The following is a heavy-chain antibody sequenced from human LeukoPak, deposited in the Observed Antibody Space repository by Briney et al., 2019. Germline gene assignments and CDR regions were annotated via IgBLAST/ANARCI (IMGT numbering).Heavy chain of an antibody. D-gene: IGHD5-18*01. J-gene: IGHJ4*02. V-gene: IGHV4-59*01. CDR1: GGSISSYY. CDR3: ARSVLGYSYGIHIDY. Sequence: PLETLSLTCTVSGGSISSYYWSWIRQSPGEGLEWIGYIHYRGCTNYNPSLKSRVTISVDTSKNQFSLKLSSLTAADTAVYYCARSVLGYSYGIHIDYWGQGTLVTVSS. CDR2: IHYRGCT.